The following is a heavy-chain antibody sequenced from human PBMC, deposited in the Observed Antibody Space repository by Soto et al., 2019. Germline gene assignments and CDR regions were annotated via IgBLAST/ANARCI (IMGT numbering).Heavy chain of an antibody. CDR3: ARRTFGSSRSFDI. V-gene: IGHV3-23*01. CDR2: ISDSGSLT. CDR1: GFAFSSHP. D-gene: IGHD6-6*01. J-gene: IGHJ3*02. Sequence: VQLLESGGDLVHPGASLRLSCAASGFAFSSHPMSWVRQAPEKGLEWVAGISDSGSLTYNADSVRGRFTISRDNSKNTLYLQMNSLRAEDTAVYYCARRTFGSSRSFDIWGHGTMVTVSS.